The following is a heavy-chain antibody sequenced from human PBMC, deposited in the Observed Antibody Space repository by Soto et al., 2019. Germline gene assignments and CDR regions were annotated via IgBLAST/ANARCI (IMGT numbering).Heavy chain of an antibody. Sequence: TGGSLRLSCAASGFTFSNAWMSWVRQAPGKGLEWVGRIKSKTDGGTTDYAAPVKGRFTISRDDSKNTLYLQMNSLKTEDTAVYYCTTDVLRYFDWSENFDYWGQGTLVTVSS. J-gene: IGHJ4*02. CDR1: GFTFSNAW. CDR3: TTDVLRYFDWSENFDY. V-gene: IGHV3-15*01. CDR2: IKSKTDGGTT. D-gene: IGHD3-9*01.